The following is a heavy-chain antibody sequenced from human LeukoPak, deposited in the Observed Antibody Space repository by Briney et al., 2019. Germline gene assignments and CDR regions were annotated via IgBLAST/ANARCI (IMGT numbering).Heavy chain of an antibody. V-gene: IGHV1-18*01. J-gene: IGHJ5*02. Sequence: ASVKVSCKASGYTFTSYGISWVRQAPGQGLEWMGWISAYNGNTNYAQKLQGRVTMTTDTSTSTAYMELRSLRSDDTAVYYCAKAMTTVKGNWFGPWGQGTLVTVSS. CDR2: ISAYNGNT. CDR3: AKAMTTVKGNWFGP. D-gene: IGHD4-11*01. CDR1: GYTFTSYG.